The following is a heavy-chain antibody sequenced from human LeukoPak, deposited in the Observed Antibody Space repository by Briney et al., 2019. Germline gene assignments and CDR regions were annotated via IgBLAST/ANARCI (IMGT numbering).Heavy chain of an antibody. J-gene: IGHJ6*02. Sequence: ASVKVSCKASGYTLTSYYMHWVRQAPGQGLEWMGIINPSGGSTSYAQKFQGRVTMTRDTSTSTVYMELSSLRSEDTAVYYCARIPIAAAGSPNYYYYGMDVWGQGTTVTVSS. CDR2: INPSGGST. CDR3: ARIPIAAAGSPNYYYYGMDV. CDR1: GYTLTSYY. D-gene: IGHD6-13*01. V-gene: IGHV1-46*01.